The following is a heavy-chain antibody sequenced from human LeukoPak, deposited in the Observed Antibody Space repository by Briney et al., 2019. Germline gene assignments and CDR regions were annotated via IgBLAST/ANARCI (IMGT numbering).Heavy chain of an antibody. CDR2: VAHDGDTK. CDR1: GFTFGVYA. D-gene: IGHD1-14*01. Sequence: GGSLRLSCAASGFTFGVYAMHWVRQAAGRAPEWVAVVAHDGDTKYYADSVKGRFTISRDNSRDMLYLQMSSLRVDDTAIYYCARDPIKGAPDYFDYWGQGTLVTVSS. V-gene: IGHV3-30-3*01. CDR3: ARDPIKGAPDYFDY. J-gene: IGHJ4*02.